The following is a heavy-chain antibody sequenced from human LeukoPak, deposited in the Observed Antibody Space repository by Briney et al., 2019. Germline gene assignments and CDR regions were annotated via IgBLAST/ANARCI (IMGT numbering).Heavy chain of an antibody. D-gene: IGHD3-16*02. V-gene: IGHV3-7*01. CDR2: IKQDGSEK. CDR3: ARDLVNRAAIANY. Sequence: AGGSLRLSCAASGFTFSSYWMSWVRQAPGKGLEWVANIKQDGSEKYYVDSVKGRFTISRDNAKNSLYLQMNSLRAEDTAVYYCARDLVNRAAIANYWGQGSLVTVSS. CDR1: GFTFSSYW. J-gene: IGHJ4*02.